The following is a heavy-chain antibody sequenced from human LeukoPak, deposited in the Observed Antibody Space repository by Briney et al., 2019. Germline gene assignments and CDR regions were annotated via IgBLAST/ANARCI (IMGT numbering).Heavy chain of an antibody. CDR2: IKYDASST. CDR1: GFTFSSHW. J-gene: IGHJ4*02. D-gene: IGHD5-24*01. Sequence: GGSLRLSCADSGFTFSSHWMHWVRQAPGKGLVWVSRIKYDASSTSYADSVKGRFTISRDNAKNTLYLQMNSLRAEDTAVYYCASGVFVGDGYAVDYWGQGTLVTVSS. CDR3: ASGVFVGDGYAVDY. V-gene: IGHV3-74*01.